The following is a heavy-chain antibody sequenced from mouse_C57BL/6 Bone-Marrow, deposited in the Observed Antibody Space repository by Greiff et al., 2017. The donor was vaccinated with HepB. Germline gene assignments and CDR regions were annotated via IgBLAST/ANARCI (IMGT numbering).Heavy chain of an antibody. V-gene: IGHV2-2*01. Sequence: VKLMESGPGLVQPSQSLSITCPVSGFSLTSYGVHWVRQSPGKGLEWLGVIWSGGSTAYNAAFISRLSISKDNSKSQVFFKMNSRQADDTAIYYCARRGDYGSSSYAMDYWGQGTSVTVSS. CDR1: GFSLTSYG. D-gene: IGHD1-1*01. CDR2: IWSGGST. J-gene: IGHJ4*01. CDR3: ARRGDYGSSSYAMDY.